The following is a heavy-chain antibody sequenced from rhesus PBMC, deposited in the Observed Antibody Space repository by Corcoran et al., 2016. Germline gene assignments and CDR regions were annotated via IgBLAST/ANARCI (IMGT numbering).Heavy chain of an antibody. V-gene: IGHV3S5*01. J-gene: IGHJ4*01. CDR1: GFTFSSYG. CDR2: INSGGGST. Sequence: EVQLVETGGGLVQPGGSLKLSCAASGFTFSSYGMSWVRQAPGKGLEWVLAINSGGGSTYYAYSVKGRFTISRDNSKNTLSLQMNSLRAEDTAVYYCAKGRFTGVISLDYWGQGGLVTVSS. D-gene: IGHD3-22*01. CDR3: AKGRFTGVISLDY.